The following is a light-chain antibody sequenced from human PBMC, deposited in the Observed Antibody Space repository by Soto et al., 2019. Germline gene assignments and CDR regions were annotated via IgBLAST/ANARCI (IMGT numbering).Light chain of an antibody. V-gene: IGLV2-14*01. CDR2: EST. J-gene: IGLJ2*01. CDR1: SSDVGGYDY. Sequence: QSALTQPASVSGSPGQSITISCTGTSSDVGGYDYVSWYQQNPGKAPKLIIYESTNRPSGVSHRFSGSKSGNTASLTISGLRAEDEADYYCSSYSSSSTLVVFGGGTKLTVL. CDR3: SSYSSSSTLVV.